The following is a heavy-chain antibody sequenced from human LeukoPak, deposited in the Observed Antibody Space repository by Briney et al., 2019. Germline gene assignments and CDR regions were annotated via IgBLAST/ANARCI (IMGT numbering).Heavy chain of an antibody. D-gene: IGHD2-2*01. J-gene: IGHJ4*02. CDR3: ARVPPSAHQLLSSDY. CDR2: ISANNVET. CDR1: GYTFTNYG. V-gene: IGHV1-18*04. Sequence: ASVKVSCKASGYTFTNYGISWVRQAPGQGLEWMSWISANNVETRYAQNFQGRVAMTTDTSTTTAYMELRSLRSDDTAVYYCARVPPSAHQLLSSDYWGQGTQVTVSS.